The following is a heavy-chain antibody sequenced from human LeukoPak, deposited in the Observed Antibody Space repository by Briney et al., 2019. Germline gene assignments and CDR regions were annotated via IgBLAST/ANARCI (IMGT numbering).Heavy chain of an antibody. J-gene: IGHJ5*02. D-gene: IGHD3-3*01. CDR1: GFTFRSHA. Sequence: GGSLRLSCVGSGFTFRSHAMSWVRQAPEKGLEFVSGIYENGGTTYYADSVKGRFSISRDNSKNTLYLQMNSLRAEDTAEYYCAKEGPYYDFWSGYLTPNWFDPWGQGTLVTVSS. CDR3: AKEGPYYDFWSGYLTPNWFDP. V-gene: IGHV3-23*01. CDR2: IYENGGTT.